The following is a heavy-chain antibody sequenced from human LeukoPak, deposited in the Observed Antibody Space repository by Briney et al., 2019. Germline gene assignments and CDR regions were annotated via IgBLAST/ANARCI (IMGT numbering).Heavy chain of an antibody. Sequence: SVKVSCKASGGTFSSYAISWVRPSPGQGLEWMGGIIPIFGTANYAQKFQGRVTITADESTSTAYMELSSLRSEDTAVYYRARDNLPVDGYYDSSGGTEDAFDIWGQGTMVTVSS. CDR1: GGTFSSYA. D-gene: IGHD3-22*01. CDR3: ARDNLPVDGYYDSSGGTEDAFDI. J-gene: IGHJ3*02. CDR2: IIPIFGTA. V-gene: IGHV1-69*13.